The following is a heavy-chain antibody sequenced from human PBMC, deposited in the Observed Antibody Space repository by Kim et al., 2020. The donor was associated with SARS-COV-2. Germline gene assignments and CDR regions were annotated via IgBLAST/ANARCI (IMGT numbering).Heavy chain of an antibody. D-gene: IGHD6-19*01. Sequence: YADSVKGRFTSSRDNAKNSLYLQMNSLRAEDTAVYYCAREVLGQWLVFDYWGQGTLVTVSS. V-gene: IGHV3-21*01. J-gene: IGHJ4*02. CDR3: AREVLGQWLVFDY.